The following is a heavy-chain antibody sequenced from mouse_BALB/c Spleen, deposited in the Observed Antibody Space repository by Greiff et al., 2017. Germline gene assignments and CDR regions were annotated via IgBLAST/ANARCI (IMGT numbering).Heavy chain of an antibody. J-gene: IGHJ3*01. CDR1: GYTFTSYV. D-gene: IGHD2-14*01. CDR2: INPYNDGT. CDR3: ARGGRYDDAQGQASFAY. Sequence: VQLQQSGPELVKPGASVKMSCKASGYTFTSYVMHWVKQKPGQGLEWIGYINPYNDGTKYNEKFKGKATLTSDKSSSTAYMELSSLTSEDSAVYYCARGGRYDDAQGQASFAYWGQGTLVTVSA. V-gene: IGHV1-14*01.